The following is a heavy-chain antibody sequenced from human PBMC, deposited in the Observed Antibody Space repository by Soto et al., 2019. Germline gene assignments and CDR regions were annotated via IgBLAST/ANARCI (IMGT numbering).Heavy chain of an antibody. Sequence: TLSLTCTVSGGSISSGGYYWSWIRQHPGKGLEWIGYIYYSGSTYYNPSLKSRVTISVDTSKNQFSLKLSSVTAADTAVYYCARDRWSGWYFDYWGQGTLVTVSS. D-gene: IGHD3-9*01. V-gene: IGHV4-31*03. CDR1: GGSISSGGYY. J-gene: IGHJ4*02. CDR2: IYYSGST. CDR3: ARDRWSGWYFDY.